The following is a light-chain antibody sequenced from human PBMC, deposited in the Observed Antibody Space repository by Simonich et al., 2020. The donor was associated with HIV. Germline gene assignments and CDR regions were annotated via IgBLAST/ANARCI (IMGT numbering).Light chain of an antibody. CDR1: QSLVHSDGKTY. J-gene: IGKJ1*01. CDR3: MQGTLWWT. V-gene: IGKV2-30*02. Sequence: DIVMTQSPLSLPVTLGQPASISCRSSQSLVHSDGKTYLNWYHQRPGKTPRRLIYKVSNRDSGVPDRFSGSGSDTDFTLKISRVEAEDVGIYYCMQGTLWWTFGQGTKVEIK. CDR2: KVS.